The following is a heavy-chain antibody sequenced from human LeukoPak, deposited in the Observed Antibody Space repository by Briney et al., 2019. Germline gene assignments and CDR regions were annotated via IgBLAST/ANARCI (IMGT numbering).Heavy chain of an antibody. CDR2: IHTNGNT. V-gene: IGHV4-4*07. Sequence: PSETLSLTCTVSGGSISNYHWSWIRQPAGRGLEWIGQIHTNGNTNYNPPLKSRVTMSIDTPENQVSLTIMSVTAADTAIYYCARGGISTGWTFDYWGQGTLVTVSS. CDR3: ARGGISTGWTFDY. J-gene: IGHJ4*02. CDR1: GGSISNYH. D-gene: IGHD6-19*01.